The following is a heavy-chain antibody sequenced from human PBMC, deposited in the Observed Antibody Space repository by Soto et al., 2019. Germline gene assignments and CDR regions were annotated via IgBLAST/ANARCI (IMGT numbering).Heavy chain of an antibody. CDR1: GFTVSNNY. D-gene: IGHD1-26*01. CDR3: ARGGSGSQTVGY. Sequence: EVQVVESGGGLVQPGGSLRLSCAASGFTVSNNYMTWVRQAPGKGLEWVSLIYNRGGTDYADSVKGRFTISRDNSKNMVYLQMNSLRVEDTAVYYCARGGSGSQTVGYWGQGARVTVSS. J-gene: IGHJ4*02. V-gene: IGHV3-66*01. CDR2: IYNRGGT.